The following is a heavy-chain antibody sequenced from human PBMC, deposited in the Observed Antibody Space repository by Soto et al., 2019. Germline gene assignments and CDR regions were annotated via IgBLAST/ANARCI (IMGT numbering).Heavy chain of an antibody. CDR3: ARGLILWFGELSRRGGYYYYLDV. D-gene: IGHD3-10*01. CDR2: INDSGNI. Sequence: QVQLQQWGAGLLKPSETLSLTCAVYGGSFSGYQWSWIRQTPGKGLEWIGEINDSGNINYNPSLKSRVSIFVDTAKKQISLKLSSETAADTAVYYCARGLILWFGELSRRGGYYYYLDVWGKGTTVTVSS. CDR1: GGSFSGYQ. J-gene: IGHJ6*03. V-gene: IGHV4-34*01.